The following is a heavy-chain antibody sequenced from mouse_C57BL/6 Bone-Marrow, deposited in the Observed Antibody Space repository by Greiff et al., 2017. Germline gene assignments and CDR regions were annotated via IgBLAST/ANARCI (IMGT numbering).Heavy chain of an antibody. CDR1: GFTFSDYG. CDR2: ISSGSSTI. V-gene: IGHV5-17*01. Sequence: EVKLVESGGGLVKPGGSLKLSCAASGFTFSDYGMHWVRQAPEKGLEWVAYISSGSSTIYYADTVKGRFTISRDNAKNTLFLQMTSLRSADTAMYYCARYYYGSFYWYFDVWGTGTTVTVSS. J-gene: IGHJ1*03. CDR3: ARYYYGSFYWYFDV. D-gene: IGHD1-1*01.